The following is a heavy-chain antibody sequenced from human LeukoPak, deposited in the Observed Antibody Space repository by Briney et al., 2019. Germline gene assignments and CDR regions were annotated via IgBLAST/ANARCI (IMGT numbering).Heavy chain of an antibody. V-gene: IGHV3-7*01. CDR1: GFSFSSYW. J-gene: IGHJ4*02. CDR3: ARDGAPDAHCSSSSCAIR. CDR2: IKHDGSQK. D-gene: IGHD2-2*01. Sequence: GGSLRLSCAASGFSFSSYWMTWVRQAPGKGLEWVANIKHDGSQKYYVDSVKGRFTISRDNAKNSLFLQMNSLRAEDTAVYYCARDGAPDAHCSSSSCAIRWGQGTLVTVSS.